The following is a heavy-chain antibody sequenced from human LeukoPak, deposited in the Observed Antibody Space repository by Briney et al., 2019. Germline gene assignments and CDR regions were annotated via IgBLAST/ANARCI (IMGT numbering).Heavy chain of an antibody. J-gene: IGHJ5*02. CDR3: ARAYSSSWYFNWFDP. CDR2: IYITGST. Sequence: SETLSLTCTVSGGSITSYYWSWIRQSAGKGLEWIGRIYITGSTTYNPSLKSRVTMSLDTSTNQFSLKLSSVTAADTAVYFCARAYSSSWYFNWFDPWGQGTLVTVSS. V-gene: IGHV4-4*07. D-gene: IGHD6-13*01. CDR1: GGSITSYY.